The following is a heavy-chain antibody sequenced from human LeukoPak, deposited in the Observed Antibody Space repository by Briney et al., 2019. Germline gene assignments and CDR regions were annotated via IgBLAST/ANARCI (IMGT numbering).Heavy chain of an antibody. CDR1: SGSISSSSYY. V-gene: IGHV4-39*01. J-gene: IGHJ6*02. CDR2: IYYGGTT. Sequence: SETLSLTCTASSGSISSSSYYWGWIRQPPGKGLEWIGSIYYGGTTYYNPSLKSRVTMSVDTSKNQFSLKLSSVTAADTAVYYCASHQKSYYYYGLDVWGQGTTVTVSS. CDR3: ASHQKSYYYYGLDV.